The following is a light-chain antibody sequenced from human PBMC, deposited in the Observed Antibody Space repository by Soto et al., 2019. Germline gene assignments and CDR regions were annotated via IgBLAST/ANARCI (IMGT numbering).Light chain of an antibody. CDR2: AAS. Sequence: DIELTQSPSSLSASVGDRATITCRASQGISSYLAWYQQIPGKVPKLLISAASTLQSVVPSRFSGSGSGTDFTTTISSLQPEDVASYYCQKYTNVPTFGGGTKVEIK. CDR3: QKYTNVPT. V-gene: IGKV1-27*01. CDR1: QGISSY. J-gene: IGKJ4*01.